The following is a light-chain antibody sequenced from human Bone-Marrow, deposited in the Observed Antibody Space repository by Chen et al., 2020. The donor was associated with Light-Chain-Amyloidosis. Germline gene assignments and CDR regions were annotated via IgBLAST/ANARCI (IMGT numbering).Light chain of an antibody. V-gene: IGLV3-10*01. CDR2: EDS. CDR3: YETDSSGNPL. J-gene: IGLJ2*01. CDR1: AFPKKY. Sequence: SYYLTHPPSPSVSPAHTPRITCSGDAFPKKYAYWYQQKSGQAPLLVIYEDSKRPSGIPERFSGSSAGTMATWTIRGAQVEEEADYYCYETDSSGNPLFGGGTKLTVL.